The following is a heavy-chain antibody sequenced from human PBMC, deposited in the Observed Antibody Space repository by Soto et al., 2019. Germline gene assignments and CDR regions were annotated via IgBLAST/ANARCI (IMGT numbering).Heavy chain of an antibody. CDR2: ISGYDGNT. D-gene: IGHD2-15*01. J-gene: IGHJ4*02. V-gene: IGHV1-18*01. CDR1: GYTFINYG. CDR3: ARDRGRSCSGGTCPFDY. Sequence: QVQLVQSGAEVKKPGASVKGSCKPSGYTFINYGISWVRQAPGQGLEWMGWISGYDGNTNYAPKLQGRVTRTSDTSTSTVYMELRSLRSDDTAVYYCARDRGRSCSGGTCPFDYWGQGTLVTVSS.